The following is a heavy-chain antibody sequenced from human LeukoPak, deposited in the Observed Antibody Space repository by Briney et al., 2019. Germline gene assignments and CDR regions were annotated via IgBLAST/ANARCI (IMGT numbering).Heavy chain of an antibody. CDR1: GGSIRSSYYY. CDR2: IYDSGST. Sequence: SETLSLTCTVSGGSIRSSYYYWGWLRQPPGKGLKWIGSIYDSGSTYYYPSLKSRVTISVDTTKNQFSLKLNSVTAAAPVVYYGARQCGPWRQGPLHRVSS. D-gene: IGHD1-26*01. CDR3: ARQCGP. V-gene: IGHV4-39*01. J-gene: IGHJ5*02.